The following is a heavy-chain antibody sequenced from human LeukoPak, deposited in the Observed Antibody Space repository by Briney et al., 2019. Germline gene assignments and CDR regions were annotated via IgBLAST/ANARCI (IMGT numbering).Heavy chain of an antibody. CDR3: ARDAVNYYDSSGYYYIPLWFGY. CDR1: GFTFSSYA. D-gene: IGHD3-22*01. J-gene: IGHJ4*02. CDR2: IKQDGSEK. Sequence: GGSLRLSCAASGFTFSSYAMSWVRQAPGKGPEWVGNIKQDGSEKYYVDSVKGRFTISRDNAKNSLYLQMNSLRAEDTAVYYCARDAVNYYDSSGYYYIPLWFGYWGQGTLVTVSS. V-gene: IGHV3-7*01.